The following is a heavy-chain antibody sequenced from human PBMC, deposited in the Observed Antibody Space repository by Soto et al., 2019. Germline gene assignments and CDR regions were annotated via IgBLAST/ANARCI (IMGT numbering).Heavy chain of an antibody. CDR2: MNPNSGNT. D-gene: IGHD3-16*02. Sequence: ASVKVSCKASGYTFTSYDINWVRQATGQGLEWMGWMNPNSGNTGYAQKFQGRVTMTRNTSISTAYMELSSLRSEDTAVYYCARVRDIWGSYRSAFDYWGQGTLVTVSS. CDR3: ARVRDIWGSYRSAFDY. V-gene: IGHV1-8*01. J-gene: IGHJ4*02. CDR1: GYTFTSYD.